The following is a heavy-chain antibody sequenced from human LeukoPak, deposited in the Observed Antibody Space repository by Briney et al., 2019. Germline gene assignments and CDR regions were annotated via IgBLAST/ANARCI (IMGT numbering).Heavy chain of an antibody. CDR1: GFTFSSYS. D-gene: IGHD3-22*01. Sequence: GGSLRLSCAASGFTFSSYSMTWVRQAPGKGLEWVSSISSSSSYIYYADSVKGRFTISGDNAKNSLYLQMNSLRAEDTAVYYCARDPPNDYYDSSGSFDYWGQGTLVTVSS. V-gene: IGHV3-21*01. CDR3: ARDPPNDYYDSSGSFDY. J-gene: IGHJ4*02. CDR2: ISSSSSYI.